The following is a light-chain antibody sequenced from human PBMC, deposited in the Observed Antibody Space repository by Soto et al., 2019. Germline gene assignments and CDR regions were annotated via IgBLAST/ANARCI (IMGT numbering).Light chain of an antibody. CDR2: ATS. CDR1: Y. Sequence: YLTWYQQRPGQAPRLLIYATSTRSTDVPDRFSGSGSGTDLTLTISGLEPEDFAMYYCQLYGTSPLFGPGTKVDIK. V-gene: IGKV3-20*01. J-gene: IGKJ3*01. CDR3: QLYGTSPL.